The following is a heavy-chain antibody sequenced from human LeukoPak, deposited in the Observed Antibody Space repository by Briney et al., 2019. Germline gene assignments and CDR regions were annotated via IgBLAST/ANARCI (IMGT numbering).Heavy chain of an antibody. D-gene: IGHD4-23*01. CDR3: ARVLGTVVTTYYYYGMDV. V-gene: IGHV1-2*02. CDR1: VYTFTGYY. Sequence: ASVKVSCKASVYTFTGYYMHWVRQAPGQGREWMGWINPNSGGTNYAQKFQGRVTMTRDTSISTAYMELSRLRSDDTAVYYCARVLGTVVTTYYYYGMDVWGQGTTVTVSS. J-gene: IGHJ6*02. CDR2: INPNSGGT.